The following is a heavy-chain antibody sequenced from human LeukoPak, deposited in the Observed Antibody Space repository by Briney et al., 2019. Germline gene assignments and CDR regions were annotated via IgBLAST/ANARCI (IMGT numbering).Heavy chain of an antibody. CDR3: ARGLRLGEPVFDP. CDR2: MNPNSGNT. D-gene: IGHD3-16*01. CDR1: GYTFTSYD. J-gene: IGHJ5*02. Sequence: GASVKVSCKASGYTFTSYDINWVRQATGQGLEWMRWMNPNSGNTGYAQKFQGRVTITRNTSISTAYMELSSLRSEDTAVYYCARGLRLGEPVFDPWGQGTLVTVSS. V-gene: IGHV1-8*03.